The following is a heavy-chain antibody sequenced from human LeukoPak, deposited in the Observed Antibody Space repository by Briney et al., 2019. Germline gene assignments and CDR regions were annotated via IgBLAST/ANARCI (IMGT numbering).Heavy chain of an antibody. CDR3: ATPPPRSYYYDSSGQLDH. CDR2: INSDGSST. CDR1: GFTFSSYW. J-gene: IGHJ5*02. V-gene: IGHV3-74*01. Sequence: GGSLRLSCAASGFTFSSYWMDWVRQAPGKGRVWVSRINSDGSSTSYADSVKGRFTISRDNAKNTLYLQMNSLRAEDTAVYYCATPPPRSYYYDSSGQLDHWGQGTLVTVSS. D-gene: IGHD3-22*01.